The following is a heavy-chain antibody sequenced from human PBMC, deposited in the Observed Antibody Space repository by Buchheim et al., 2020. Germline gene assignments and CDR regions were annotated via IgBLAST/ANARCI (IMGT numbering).Heavy chain of an antibody. J-gene: IGHJ6*02. CDR2: IRSKAYGGTT. Sequence: EVQLVESGGGLVQPGRSLRLSCTASGFTFGDYAMSWVRQAPGKGLEWVGFIRSKAYGGTTEYAASVKGRFTISRDDSKSIAYLQMNSLKTEDTAVYYCTRDPGYWNYGDPYYYGMDVWGQGTT. CDR3: TRDPGYWNYGDPYYYGMDV. CDR1: GFTFGDYA. D-gene: IGHD1-7*01. V-gene: IGHV3-49*04.